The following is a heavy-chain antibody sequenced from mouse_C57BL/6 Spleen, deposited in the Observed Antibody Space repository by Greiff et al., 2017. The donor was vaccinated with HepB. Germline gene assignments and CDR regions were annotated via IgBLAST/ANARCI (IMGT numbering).Heavy chain of an antibody. Sequence: EVKLMESGGGLVKPGGSLKLSCAASGFTFSSYAMSWVRQTPEKRLEWVATISDGGSYTYYPDNVKGRFTISRDNAKNNLYLQMSHLKSEDTAMYYCARDGELYYYGSSYDAMDYWGQGTSVTVSS. CDR3: ARDGELYYYGSSYDAMDY. CDR2: ISDGGSYT. CDR1: GFTFSSYA. V-gene: IGHV5-4*01. J-gene: IGHJ4*01. D-gene: IGHD1-1*01.